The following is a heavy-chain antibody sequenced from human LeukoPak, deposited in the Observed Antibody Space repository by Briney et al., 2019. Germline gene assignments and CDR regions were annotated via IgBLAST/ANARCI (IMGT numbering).Heavy chain of an antibody. D-gene: IGHD1-26*01. J-gene: IGHJ4*02. CDR1: GGTFSSYA. CDR2: IIPIFGTA. CDR3: ARVRIVGAISSGAIDY. V-gene: IGHV1-69*13. Sequence: SVKVSCKASGGTFSSYAISWVRQAPGQGLEWVGGIIPIFGTANYAQKFQGRVTITADESTSTAYMELSSLRSEDTAVYYCARVRIVGAISSGAIDYWGQGTLVTVSS.